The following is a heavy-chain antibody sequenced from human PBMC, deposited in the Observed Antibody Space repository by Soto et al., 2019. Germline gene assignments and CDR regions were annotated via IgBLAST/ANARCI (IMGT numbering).Heavy chain of an antibody. Sequence: SETLSLTCAVYGGSFSGYYWSWIRQPPGKGLEWIGEINHSGSTNYNPSLKSRVTISVDTSKNQFSLKLSSVTAADTAVYYCARVPRGGTKRPFDYWGQGTLVTVSS. CDR1: GGSFSGYY. J-gene: IGHJ4*02. CDR2: INHSGST. D-gene: IGHD3-16*01. V-gene: IGHV4-34*01. CDR3: ARVPRGGTKRPFDY.